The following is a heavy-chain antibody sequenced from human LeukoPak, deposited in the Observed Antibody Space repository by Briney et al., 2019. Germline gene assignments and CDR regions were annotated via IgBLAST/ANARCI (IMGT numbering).Heavy chain of an antibody. CDR2: IYPGDSNT. Sequence: GESLQISCKGSGYSFTSYWIGWVRQMPGKGLEWMGIIYPGDSNTKYSPSFQGQVTISADKSINTAYLQWSSLKASDTAMYYCARLNSGSSSANWFDPWGQGTLVTVSS. CDR1: GYSFTSYW. CDR3: ARLNSGSSSANWFDP. V-gene: IGHV5-51*01. J-gene: IGHJ5*02. D-gene: IGHD6-19*01.